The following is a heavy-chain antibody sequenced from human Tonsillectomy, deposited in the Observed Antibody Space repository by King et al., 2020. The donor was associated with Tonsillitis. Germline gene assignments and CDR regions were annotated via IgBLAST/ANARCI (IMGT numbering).Heavy chain of an antibody. J-gene: IGHJ6*02. D-gene: IGHD6-19*01. CDR1: GGSNSSSSYY. Sequence: QLQESGPGLVKPSETLSLTCTVSGGSNSSSSYYWGWIRQPPGKGLEWIGSIYYSGSTYYNPSLKSRVTISVDTSKNQFSLKLSSVTAADTAVYYCARQAGTDYYYYGMDVWGQGTTVTVSS. V-gene: IGHV4-39*01. CDR3: ARQAGTDYYYYGMDV. CDR2: IYYSGST.